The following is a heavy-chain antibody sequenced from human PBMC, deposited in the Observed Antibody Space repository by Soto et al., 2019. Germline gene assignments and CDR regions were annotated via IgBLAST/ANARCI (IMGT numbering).Heavy chain of an antibody. CDR1: GFTFSSYA. Sequence: GGSLRLSCAASGFTFSSYAMSWVRQAPGKGLEWVSAISGSGGSTYYADSVKGRFTISRDNSKNTLYLQMNSLRAEDTAVYYCAKGGYSSSSIVLYYFDYWGQGTLVTVSS. J-gene: IGHJ4*02. D-gene: IGHD6-6*01. V-gene: IGHV3-23*01. CDR3: AKGGYSSSSIVLYYFDY. CDR2: ISGSGGST.